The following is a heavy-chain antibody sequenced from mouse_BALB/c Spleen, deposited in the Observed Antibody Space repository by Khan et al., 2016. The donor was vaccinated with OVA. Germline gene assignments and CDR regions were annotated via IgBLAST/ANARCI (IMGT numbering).Heavy chain of an antibody. CDR2: IDPGNGYT. D-gene: IGHD1-1*02. CDR1: GYTFTTYW. J-gene: IGHJ3*01. CDR3: ARRGLFGIFVY. V-gene: IGHV1-7*01. Sequence: VHLQQSGAELAKPGASVKMSCKASGYTFTTYWMHWVKQRPGQGLEWIGYIDPGNGYTEYNQIFKDKATLTTDKSSSTAYIQLSSLTSEDSAVYYSARRGLFGIFVYWGQGSLVTVSA.